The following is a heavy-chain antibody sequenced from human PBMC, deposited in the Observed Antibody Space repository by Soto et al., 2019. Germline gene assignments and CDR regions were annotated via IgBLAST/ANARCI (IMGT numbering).Heavy chain of an antibody. CDR3: ARVRSAADNWFDP. D-gene: IGHD6-13*01. CDR1: GYTFSTYG. Sequence: QVQLVQSGAEVKKPGASVKVSCKASGYTFSTYGISWVRQAPGQGLEWMGWISVYNGNTNYAQNLQGRVTMTTDTSTSTAYMALRTLRSDDTAVYYCARVRSAADNWFDPWGQGTLVTVSS. J-gene: IGHJ5*02. V-gene: IGHV1-18*01. CDR2: ISVYNGNT.